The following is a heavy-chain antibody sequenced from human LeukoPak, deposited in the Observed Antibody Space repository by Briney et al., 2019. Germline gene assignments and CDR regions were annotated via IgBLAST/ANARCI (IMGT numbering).Heavy chain of an antibody. CDR3: ARATFSDLRYFDWLPLSHFDY. J-gene: IGHJ4*02. D-gene: IGHD3-9*01. V-gene: IGHV4-39*07. Sequence: SETLSLTCTVSGGSISSSSYYWGWIRQPPGKGLEWIGSIYYSGSTYYNPSLKSRVTISVDTSKNQFSLKLSSVTAADTAVYYCARATFSDLRYFDWLPLSHFDYWGQGTLVTVSS. CDR1: GGSISSSSYY. CDR2: IYYSGST.